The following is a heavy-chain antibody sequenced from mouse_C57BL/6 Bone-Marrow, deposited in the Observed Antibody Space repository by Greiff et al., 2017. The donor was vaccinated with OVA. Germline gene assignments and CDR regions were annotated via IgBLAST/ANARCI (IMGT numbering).Heavy chain of an antibody. D-gene: IGHD1-1*01. Sequence: QVQLQQSGAELVKPGASVKISCKASGYAFSSYWMNWVKQRPGKGLEWIGQIYPGDGDTNYNGKFKGKATLTADKSSSTAYMQRSSLTSEDSAVYFCARKNYYGSSWGYFDVWGTGTTVTVSS. J-gene: IGHJ1*03. V-gene: IGHV1-80*01. CDR3: ARKNYYGSSWGYFDV. CDR1: GYAFSSYW. CDR2: IYPGDGDT.